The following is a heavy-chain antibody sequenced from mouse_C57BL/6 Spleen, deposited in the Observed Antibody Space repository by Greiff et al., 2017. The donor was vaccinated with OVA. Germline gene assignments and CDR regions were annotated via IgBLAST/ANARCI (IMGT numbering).Heavy chain of an antibody. CDR3: ARNGYFDD. J-gene: IGHJ2*01. CDR1: GFTFSSYT. CDR2: ISGGGGNT. V-gene: IGHV5-9*01. Sequence: EVQGVESGGGLVKPGGSLKLSCAASGFTFSSYTMSWVRQTPEKRLEWVATISGGGGNTYYPDSVKGRFTISRDNAKNTLYLQMSSLRSEDTALYYCARNGYFDDWGQGTTLTVSS.